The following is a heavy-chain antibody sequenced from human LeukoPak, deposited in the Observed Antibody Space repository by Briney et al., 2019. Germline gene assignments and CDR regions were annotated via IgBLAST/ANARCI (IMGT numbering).Heavy chain of an antibody. J-gene: IGHJ3*02. CDR2: IIPIFGTA. V-gene: IGHV1-69*06. CDR3: ARDEGYDFWSGTDAFDI. CDR1: GYSFISYW. D-gene: IGHD3-3*01. Sequence: KISCKASGYSFISYWIGWVRQMPGKGLEWMGGIIPIFGTANYARKFQGRVTITADKSTSTAYMELSSLRSEDTAVYYCARDEGYDFWSGTDAFDIWGQGTMVTVSS.